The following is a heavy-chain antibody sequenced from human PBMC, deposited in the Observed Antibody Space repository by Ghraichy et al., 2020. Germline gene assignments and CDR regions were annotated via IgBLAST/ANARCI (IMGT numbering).Heavy chain of an antibody. V-gene: IGHV3-7*01. D-gene: IGHD2-15*01. CDR1: GFTFSSYW. Sequence: GGSLRLSCAASGFTFSSYWMSWVRQAPGKGLEWVANTKQDGSEKYYVDSVKGRFTISRDNAKNSLYLQMNSLRAEDTAVYYCAREGVYCSGGSCYFDYWGQGTLVTVSS. CDR3: AREGVYCSGGSCYFDY. J-gene: IGHJ4*02. CDR2: TKQDGSEK.